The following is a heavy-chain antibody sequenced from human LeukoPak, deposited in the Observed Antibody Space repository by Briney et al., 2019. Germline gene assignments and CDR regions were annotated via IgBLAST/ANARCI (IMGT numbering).Heavy chain of an antibody. CDR1: GFTFSSYA. CDR2: INSDGNST. V-gene: IGHV3-74*01. Sequence: GGSLRLSCAASGFTFSSYAMSWVRQAPGKGLLWVSRINSDGNSTSYADSVKGRFTISRDNAKNTLYLQMNSLRAEDTAVYYCARDFSNYEEWFDPWGQGTLVTVSS. D-gene: IGHD4-11*01. J-gene: IGHJ5*02. CDR3: ARDFSNYEEWFDP.